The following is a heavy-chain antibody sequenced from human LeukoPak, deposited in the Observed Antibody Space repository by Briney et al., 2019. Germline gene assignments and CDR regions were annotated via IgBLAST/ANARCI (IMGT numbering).Heavy chain of an antibody. CDR2: IYYSGTT. J-gene: IGHJ4*02. V-gene: IGHV4-39*01. D-gene: IGHD6-13*01. Sequence: SETLSLTCTVSGGSISSSSYHWGWTRQPPGKGLEWIGNIYYSGTTYYNPSLKSRVTMSVDTSKNQFSLKLTSVSAADTAVYYCASWTNAAADYWGQGTLVTVSS. CDR3: ASWTNAAADY. CDR1: GGSISSSSYH.